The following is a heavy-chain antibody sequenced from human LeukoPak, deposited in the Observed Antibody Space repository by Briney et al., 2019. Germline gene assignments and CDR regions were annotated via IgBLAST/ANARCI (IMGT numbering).Heavy chain of an antibody. CDR1: GIILSDNF. CDR3: ARGRFRGYFHH. CDR2: ISSTGNTI. J-gene: IGHJ1*01. D-gene: IGHD3-10*01. V-gene: IGHV3-11*01. Sequence: NAGGSLRLSCAASGIILSDNFMSWIRQAPGKGLEWVAYISSTGNTILYADSVRGRFTISRDIAKNSLDLEMNSLTAEDTALYYCARGRFRGYFHHWGQGTLVTVSS.